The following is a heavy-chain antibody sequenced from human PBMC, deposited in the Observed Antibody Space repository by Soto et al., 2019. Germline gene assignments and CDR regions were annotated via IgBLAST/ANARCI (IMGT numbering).Heavy chain of an antibody. CDR1: GASISTQS. D-gene: IGHD3-3*01. CDR3: ARGLSWSPYFES. V-gene: IGHV4-59*11. CDR2: LYYSGTT. J-gene: IGHJ4*02. Sequence: QVQLQESGPGLVKPSETLSLTCTVSGASISTQSWNWIRQAPGKGLEWIGYLYYSGTTNYNPSLKSRVTISADTSKNQVSLKLTSVTDADTAVYFCARGLSWSPYFESWGQGILVTVSS.